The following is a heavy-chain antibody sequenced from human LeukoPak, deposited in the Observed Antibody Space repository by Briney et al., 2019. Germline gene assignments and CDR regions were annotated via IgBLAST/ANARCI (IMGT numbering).Heavy chain of an antibody. J-gene: IGHJ4*02. CDR3: ARFWSGYYSYYFDY. D-gene: IGHD3-3*01. CDR1: IDSMFGYF. CDR2: IYTSGST. V-gene: IGHV4-4*07. Sequence: ASETLSLTCTVSIDSMFGYFWSWIRQPAGKGLEWIGRIYTSGSTNYNPSLKSRVTISVDTSKNQFSLKLSSVTAADTAVYYCARFWSGYYSYYFDYWGQGTLVTVSS.